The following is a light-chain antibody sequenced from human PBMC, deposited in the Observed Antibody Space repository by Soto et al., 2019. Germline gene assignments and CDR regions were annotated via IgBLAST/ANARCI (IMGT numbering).Light chain of an antibody. J-gene: IGLJ3*02. Sequence: QSVLTQPPSASGTPGQRVTISCSGSSSNIGSNTVNWYQQLPGTTHTLLIYSNNQRPSGVPDRLSGSKSGTSASLAISGLQSEDEADYYGAAWDDSLNGPVFGGGTKVTVL. CDR2: SNN. CDR1: SSNIGSNT. CDR3: AAWDDSLNGPV. V-gene: IGLV1-44*01.